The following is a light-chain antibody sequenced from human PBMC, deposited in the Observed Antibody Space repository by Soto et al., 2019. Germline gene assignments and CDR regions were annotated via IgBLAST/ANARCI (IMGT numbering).Light chain of an antibody. J-gene: IGKJ1*01. V-gene: IGKV3-20*01. CDR1: QSVSSSY. CDR2: DAS. Sequence: ETVLTQSPGTLSLSPGERATLSCRASQSVSSSYLAWYQQKPGQAPRLLICDASSRATGIPHRFSGSGSGTDFTLTISRLEPEDFAVYYCQQYVRSPPSWTFGQGIKVEIK. CDR3: QQYVRSPPSWT.